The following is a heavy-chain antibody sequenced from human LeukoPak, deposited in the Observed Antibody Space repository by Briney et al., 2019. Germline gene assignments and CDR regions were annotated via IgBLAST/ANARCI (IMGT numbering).Heavy chain of an antibody. CDR3: ARDRPLRRDYYDTPY. V-gene: IGHV3-30*03. CDR2: ISYDGSNK. D-gene: IGHD3-22*01. J-gene: IGHJ4*02. CDR1: GFTFSSYG. Sequence: GGSLRLSCAASGFTFSSYGMHWVRQAPGKGLEWVAVISYDGSNKYYADSVKGRFTISRDNSKNTLYLQMNSLRAEDTAVYYCARDRPLRRDYYDTPYWGQGTLVTVSS.